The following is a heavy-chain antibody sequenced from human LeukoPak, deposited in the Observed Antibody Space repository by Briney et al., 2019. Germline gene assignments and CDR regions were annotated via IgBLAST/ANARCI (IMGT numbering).Heavy chain of an antibody. CDR1: GLRFRSYA. Sequence: TGGSLRLSCVAPGLRFRSYAMNWVRQAPGKGLECISTISDDSSFTYYADSVKGRSAISRDDSKNTLYLQMNNLKVEDTAVYYCAKGRCSGVGCDSFHSWGQGTLVTVSS. CDR2: ISDDSSFT. CDR3: AKGRCSGVGCDSFHS. V-gene: IGHV3-23*01. D-gene: IGHD2-15*01. J-gene: IGHJ4*02.